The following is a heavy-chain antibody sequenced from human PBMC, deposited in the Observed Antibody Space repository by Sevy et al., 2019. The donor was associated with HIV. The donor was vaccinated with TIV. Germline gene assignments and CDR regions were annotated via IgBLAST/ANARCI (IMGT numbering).Heavy chain of an antibody. Sequence: ASVKVSCKASGYTFTGYYMHWVRQAPGQGLEWMGWINPNSGGTNYAQKFQGRVTMTRDTSISTAYMELSRLRSDDTAVYYCARETKNYAFWFSYWGQGTLVTVSS. CDR2: INPNSGGT. CDR1: GYTFTGYY. D-gene: IGHD3-3*01. V-gene: IGHV1-2*02. CDR3: ARETKNYAFWFSY. J-gene: IGHJ4*02.